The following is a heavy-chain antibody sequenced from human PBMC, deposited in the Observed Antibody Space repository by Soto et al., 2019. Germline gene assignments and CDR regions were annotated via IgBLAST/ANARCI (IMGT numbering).Heavy chain of an antibody. Sequence: QVQLVQSGAEVTKPGASVKVSCKASGYTFTSYDINWVRQATGQGLEWMGWMNPNSGATGYAQKVQGRVTMTRDTSISTAYMELSNLRSEDTAIYYCARGVDAGVDVWGQGSTVTVSS. V-gene: IGHV1-8*01. CDR2: MNPNSGAT. D-gene: IGHD1-1*01. CDR3: ARGVDAGVDV. J-gene: IGHJ6*02. CDR1: GYTFTSYD.